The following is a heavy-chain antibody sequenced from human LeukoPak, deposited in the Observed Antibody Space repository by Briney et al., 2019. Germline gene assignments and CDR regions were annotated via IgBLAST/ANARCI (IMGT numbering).Heavy chain of an antibody. D-gene: IGHD3-10*01. CDR2: IYNSGST. Sequence: TSETLSLTCTVSGGSISSSSYYWGWIRQPPGKGLEWIGSIYNSGSTYNNPSLKSRVTISVDTSKNQFSLKLSSVTAADTAVYYCARHYYGSGYYYYYYMDVWGKGTTVTISS. V-gene: IGHV4-39*01. CDR3: ARHYYGSGYYYYYYMDV. J-gene: IGHJ6*03. CDR1: GGSISSSSYY.